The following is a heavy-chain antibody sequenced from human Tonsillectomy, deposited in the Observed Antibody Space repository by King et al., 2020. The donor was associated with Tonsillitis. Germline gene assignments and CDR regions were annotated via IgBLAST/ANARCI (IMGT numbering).Heavy chain of an antibody. CDR1: GYTFTDYY. CDR2: VDPEDGET. V-gene: IGHV1-69-2*01. Sequence: QLVQSGAEMKKPGATVKISCKVSGYTFTDYYIHWVHQAPGKGLEWMGLVDPEDGETIYAEKFQGRVTITADTSTDTAYMELSSLRSEDTAVYYCATLSMVRGVVTPYYWGQGTLVTVAS. CDR3: ATLSMVRGVVTPYY. J-gene: IGHJ4*02. D-gene: IGHD3-10*01.